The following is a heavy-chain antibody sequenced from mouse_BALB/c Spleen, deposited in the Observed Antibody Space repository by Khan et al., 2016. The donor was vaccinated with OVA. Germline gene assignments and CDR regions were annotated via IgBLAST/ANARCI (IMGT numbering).Heavy chain of an antibody. CDR2: INTYTGEP. V-gene: IGHV9-1*02. Sequence: QIQLVQSGPELKKPGETVKISCKASGYTFTNYGMNWVKQAPGKGLKWLGWINTYTGEPTYADDFKGRFVFSLETSASTAYLQISNLKNEDMTTYFRARISSARYSDVWGEGTTVTVSS. CDR3: ARISSARYSDV. CDR1: GYTFTNYG. J-gene: IGHJ1*01.